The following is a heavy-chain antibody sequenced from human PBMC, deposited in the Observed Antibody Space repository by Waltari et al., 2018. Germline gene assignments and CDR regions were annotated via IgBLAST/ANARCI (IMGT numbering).Heavy chain of an antibody. CDR2: IKQDGSEK. J-gene: IGHJ4*02. V-gene: IGHV3-7*01. Sequence: EVQLVESGGGLVQPGGSLRLSCAASGFTFSSSWMSWVRQAPGKGLEWVANIKQDGSEKYYVDSVKGRFTISRDNAKNSLYLQMNSLRAEDTAVYYCARGGKAAEFDYWGQGTLVTVSS. CDR1: GFTFSSSW. CDR3: ARGGKAAEFDY. D-gene: IGHD6-13*01.